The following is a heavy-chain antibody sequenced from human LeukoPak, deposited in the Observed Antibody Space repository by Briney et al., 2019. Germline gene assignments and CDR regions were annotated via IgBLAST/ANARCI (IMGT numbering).Heavy chain of an antibody. D-gene: IGHD3-3*01. CDR3: ARSYDTNFDY. J-gene: IGHJ4*02. CDR2: IYFSGST. CDR1: GGSIRSYY. V-gene: IGHV4-59*01. Sequence: SETLSLTCTVSGGSIRSYYWSWIRQPPGKGLEWIGYIYFSGSTSYNPSLKSRVTISVDRSKNQFSLKRCSVAAADTAVYCCARSYDTNFDYWGQGTLVTVSS.